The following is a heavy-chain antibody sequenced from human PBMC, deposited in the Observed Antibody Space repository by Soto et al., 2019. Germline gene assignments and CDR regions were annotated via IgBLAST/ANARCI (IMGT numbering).Heavy chain of an antibody. CDR3: ARSRNGPYGNWFDP. CDR1: GFTFSSYA. D-gene: IGHD2-8*01. CDR2: ISYDGSNK. J-gene: IGHJ5*02. Sequence: LRLSCAASGFTFSSYAMHWVRQAPGKGLEWVAVISYDGSNKYYADSVKGRFTISRDNSKNTLYVQMNSLRAEDTAVYYCARSRNGPYGNWFDPWGLGTLVTVSS. V-gene: IGHV3-30*04.